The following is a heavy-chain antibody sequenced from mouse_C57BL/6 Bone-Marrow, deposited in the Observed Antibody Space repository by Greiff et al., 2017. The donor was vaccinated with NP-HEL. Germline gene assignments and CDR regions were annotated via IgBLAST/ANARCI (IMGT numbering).Heavy chain of an antibody. J-gene: IGHJ3*01. D-gene: IGHD1-1*01. V-gene: IGHV5-4*01. CDR1: GFTFSSYA. CDR3: ARDDDSSYGPGFAY. CDR2: ISDGGSYT. Sequence: EVHLVESGGGLVKPGGSLKLSCAASGFTFSSYAMSWVRQTPEKRLEWVATISDGGSYTYYPDNVKGRFTISRDNAKNNLYLQMSPLKSEDTAMYYCARDDDSSYGPGFAYWGQGTLVTVSA.